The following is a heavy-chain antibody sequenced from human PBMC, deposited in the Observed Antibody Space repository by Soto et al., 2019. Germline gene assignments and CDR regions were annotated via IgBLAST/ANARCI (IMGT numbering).Heavy chain of an antibody. CDR1: GFTFSSYA. J-gene: IGHJ4*02. Sequence: PGGSLRLSCAASGFTFSSYAMSWVRQAPGKGLEWVSAISGSGGSTYYADSVKGRFTISRDNSKNTLYLQMNSLRAEDTAVYYCAKIQYDFWSGYHPIDYWGQGTLVTVSS. V-gene: IGHV3-23*01. D-gene: IGHD3-3*01. CDR3: AKIQYDFWSGYHPIDY. CDR2: ISGSGGST.